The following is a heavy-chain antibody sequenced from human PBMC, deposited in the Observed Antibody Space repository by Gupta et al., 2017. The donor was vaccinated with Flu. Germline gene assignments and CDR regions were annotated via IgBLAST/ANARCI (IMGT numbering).Heavy chain of an antibody. CDR1: GFTFSSHG. V-gene: IGHV3-23*01. Sequence: EVQLSESGGDLVQPGGSVRLCCAASGFTFSSHGMNWVRQAPGKGLEWVSGISGDGFTTYYTSSVKGRFTISRDNSKNTVCLQMNSLRAEDTAIYYCAKDRAWLAFDYWGQGTLVTVSS. CDR2: ISGDGFTT. CDR3: AKDRAWLAFDY. D-gene: IGHD6-19*01. J-gene: IGHJ4*02.